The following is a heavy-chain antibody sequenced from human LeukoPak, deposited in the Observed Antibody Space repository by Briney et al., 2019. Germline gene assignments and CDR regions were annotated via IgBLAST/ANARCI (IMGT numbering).Heavy chain of an antibody. Sequence: QPGGSLRLSCAASGFTFSSYGMSWVRQAPGKGLEWVSAISGSGGGTYYADSVKGRFTISRDNSKNTLYLQMNSLRAEDTAVYYCAKVAYYDILTGYYSPYFDYWGQGTLVTVSS. D-gene: IGHD3-9*01. J-gene: IGHJ4*02. V-gene: IGHV3-23*01. CDR3: AKVAYYDILTGYYSPYFDY. CDR2: ISGSGGGT. CDR1: GFTFSSYG.